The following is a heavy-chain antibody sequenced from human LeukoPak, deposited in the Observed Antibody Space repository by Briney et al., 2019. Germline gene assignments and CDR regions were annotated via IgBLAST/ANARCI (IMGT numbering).Heavy chain of an antibody. CDR2: IYYSGST. V-gene: IGHV4-59*01. J-gene: IGHJ5*02. CDR3: AREGNSYGNNWFDP. D-gene: IGHD5-18*01. Sequence: SETLSLTCTVSGGSISSYYWSWLRQPPGKGLEWIGYIYYSGSTNYNPSLKSRVTISVDTSKNQFSLKLSSVTAADTAVYYCAREGNSYGNNWFDPWGQGTLVTVSS. CDR1: GGSISSYY.